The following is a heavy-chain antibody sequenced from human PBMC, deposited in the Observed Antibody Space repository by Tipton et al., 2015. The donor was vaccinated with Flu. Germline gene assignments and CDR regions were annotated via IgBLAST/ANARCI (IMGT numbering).Heavy chain of an antibody. Sequence: TLSLTCSVSGDSIGSHYYWAWIRQPPGKALEWIGNVRQTGNTYYNSSLKSRVTISLDKSKNQFSLRLSSVTAADTAVYYCARHTGDSVRGVIDYWGQGTLVTVSS. CDR3: ARHTGDSVRGVIDY. J-gene: IGHJ4*02. V-gene: IGHV4-38-2*01. D-gene: IGHD3-10*02. CDR1: GDSIGSHYY. CDR2: VRQTGNT.